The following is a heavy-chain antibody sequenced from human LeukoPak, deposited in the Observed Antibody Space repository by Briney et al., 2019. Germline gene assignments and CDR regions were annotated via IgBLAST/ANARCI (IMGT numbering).Heavy chain of an antibody. CDR3: ARPKNTEQQLVNWFDP. J-gene: IGHJ5*02. CDR2: ISYDGSNK. Sequence: GGSLRLSCAASGFTFSSYAMHWVRQAPGKGLKWVAVISYDGSNKYYADSVKGRFTISRDNSKNTLYLQMNSLRAEDTAVYYCARPKNTEQQLVNWFDPWGQGTLVTVSS. V-gene: IGHV3-30*04. D-gene: IGHD6-13*01. CDR1: GFTFSSYA.